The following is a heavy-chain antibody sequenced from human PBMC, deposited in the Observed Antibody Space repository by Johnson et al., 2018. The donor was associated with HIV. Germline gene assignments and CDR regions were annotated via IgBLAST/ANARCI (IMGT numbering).Heavy chain of an antibody. D-gene: IGHD6-19*01. J-gene: IGHJ3*02. CDR1: GFTFSSYV. V-gene: IGHV3-30*04. Sequence: QVQLVESGGGVVQPGRSLRLSCAASGFTFSSYVMHWVRQAPGTGLEWVAVISYDGSNKYYADSVKGRFTIYRDNSKNTLYLQMNSLRAEDTAVYYCARFDSGWQWQGLDIWGQGTMVTVSS. CDR3: ARFDSGWQWQGLDI. CDR2: ISYDGSNK.